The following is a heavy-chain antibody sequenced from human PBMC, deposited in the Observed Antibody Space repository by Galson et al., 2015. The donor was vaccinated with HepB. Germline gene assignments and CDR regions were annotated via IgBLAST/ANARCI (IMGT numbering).Heavy chain of an antibody. J-gene: IGHJ4*02. D-gene: IGHD1-26*01. CDR1: RLSFGDYA. CDR2: IRSNTYGGTT. Sequence: SLRLSCAVSRLSFGDYAMSWFRRAPGKGLEWVGFIRSNTYGGTTKYAASLKGRFSISRDDSKSIAYLQMNSLKTEDTAVYFCTSGTCDGPFDYWGQGTRVTVSS. CDR3: TSGTCDGPFDY. V-gene: IGHV3-49*03.